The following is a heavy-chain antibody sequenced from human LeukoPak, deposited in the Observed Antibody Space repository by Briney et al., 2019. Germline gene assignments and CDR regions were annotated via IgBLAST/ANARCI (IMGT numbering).Heavy chain of an antibody. CDR2: VSFSGTT. Sequence: SETLSLTCTVSGGPTTSHYWSWIRRPPGKGLEWVGYVSFSGTTKYSPSLNNRVTISRDTSKNQFSLRLNSVTAAGTAVYFCARSTAGGTYPAYPSRIDLWGQGTTVIVSS. D-gene: IGHD1-26*01. CDR3: ARSTAGGTYPAYPSRIDL. V-gene: IGHV4-59*08. CDR1: GGPTTSHY. J-gene: IGHJ6*02.